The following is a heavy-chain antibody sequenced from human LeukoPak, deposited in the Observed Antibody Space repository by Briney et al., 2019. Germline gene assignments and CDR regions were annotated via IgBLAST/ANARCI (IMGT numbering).Heavy chain of an antibody. CDR1: GFTFSVSA. Sequence: GGSLRLSCAASGFTFSVSAMNWVRQAPGMGLDWVSQISGSGVETYYADSVQGRFTISRDNSENMLYLQMNSLRAEDTAVYYCVKRSRDGYNSPLDNWGQGTLVTVSS. V-gene: IGHV3-23*01. J-gene: IGHJ4*01. CDR2: ISGSGVET. D-gene: IGHD5-24*01. CDR3: VKRSRDGYNSPLDN.